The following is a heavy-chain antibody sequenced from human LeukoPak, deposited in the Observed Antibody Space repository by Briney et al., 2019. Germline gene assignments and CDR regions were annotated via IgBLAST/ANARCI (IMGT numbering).Heavy chain of an antibody. V-gene: IGHV3-9*01. CDR3: AKTPLPGIPNNWFDP. J-gene: IGHJ5*02. CDR1: GFTFDVYA. CDR2: ISWNSGSI. Sequence: GGSLRLSCAASGFTFDVYAMHWVRQAPGKGLEWVSGISWNSGSIGYADSVKGRFTISRDNAKNSLYLQMNSLRAEDTALYYCAKTPLPGIPNNWFDPWGQGTLVTVSS. D-gene: IGHD6-13*01.